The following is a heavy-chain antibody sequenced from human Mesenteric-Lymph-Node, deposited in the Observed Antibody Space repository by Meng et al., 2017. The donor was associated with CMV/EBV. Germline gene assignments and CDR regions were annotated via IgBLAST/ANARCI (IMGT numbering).Heavy chain of an antibody. V-gene: IGHV4-34*01. J-gene: IGHJ4*02. CDR1: YY. D-gene: IGHD2-2*01. Sequence: YYGRWIRQPPGKGLEWIGEINHSGSTNYNPSLKSRVTISVDTSKNQFSLKLSSVTAADTAVYYCARGSVSLGYCSSTSCYRLYYFDYWGQGTLVTVSS. CDR2: INHSGST. CDR3: ARGSVSLGYCSSTSCYRLYYFDY.